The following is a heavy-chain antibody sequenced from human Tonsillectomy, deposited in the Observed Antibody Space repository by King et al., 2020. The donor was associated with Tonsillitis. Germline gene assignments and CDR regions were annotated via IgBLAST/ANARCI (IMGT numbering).Heavy chain of an antibody. CDR1: GFAFSSFT. V-gene: IGHV3-21*06. D-gene: IGHD3-16*01. Sequence: VQLVESGGGLVQPGGSLRLSCAASGFAFSSFTMNWVRQAPGKGLEWISSISTGSTYISYADSVKGRFTISRAHANNSLFLQMNNLRAEDTAVYYCAIKPGVLGTYAYADYWGQGTLVTVSS. CDR2: ISTGSTYI. CDR3: AIKPGVLGTYAYADY. J-gene: IGHJ4*02.